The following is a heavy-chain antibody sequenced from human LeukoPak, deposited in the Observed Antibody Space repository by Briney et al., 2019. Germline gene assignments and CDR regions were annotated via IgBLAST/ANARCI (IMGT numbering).Heavy chain of an antibody. Sequence: PGGSLRLSCAASGFTFSDYNMNWVRQPPGKGLEWIGSIYYSGSTYYNPSLKSRVTISVDTSKNQFSLKLSSVTAADTAVYYCAREYQDYYYYMDVWGKGTTVTVSS. V-gene: IGHV4-38-2*02. CDR1: GFTFSDYN. CDR3: AREYQDYYYYMDV. CDR2: IYYSGST. J-gene: IGHJ6*03.